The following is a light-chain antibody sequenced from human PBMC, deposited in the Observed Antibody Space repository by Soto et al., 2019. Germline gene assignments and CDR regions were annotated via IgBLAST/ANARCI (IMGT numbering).Light chain of an antibody. CDR2: EVS. V-gene: IGLV2-14*01. J-gene: IGLJ1*01. CDR3: ISYTSDDVRYV. Sequence: SVLTQPASVSGTPGQSITISFTGSNSDVGIYDFVSWYQHHPGRAPKLIVSEVSHRPSGVSNRFSGSKSGNTASLTISGLQSEDEADYYCISYTSDDVRYVFGTGTKVTV. CDR1: NSDVGIYDF.